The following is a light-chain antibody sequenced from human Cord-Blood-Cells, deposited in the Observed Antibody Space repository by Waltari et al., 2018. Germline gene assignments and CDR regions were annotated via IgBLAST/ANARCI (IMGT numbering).Light chain of an antibody. V-gene: IGLV1-47*01. J-gene: IGLJ3*02. CDR1: SSNTGSNY. CDR3: AAWDDSLSGPV. Sequence: QSVLTQPPSASGTPGQRVTTSCSGSSSNTGSNYVYWYQQLPGTAPKLLIYRNNQRPSGVPDRFSGSKSGTSASLAISGLRSEDEADYYCAAWDDSLSGPVFGGGTKLTVL. CDR2: RNN.